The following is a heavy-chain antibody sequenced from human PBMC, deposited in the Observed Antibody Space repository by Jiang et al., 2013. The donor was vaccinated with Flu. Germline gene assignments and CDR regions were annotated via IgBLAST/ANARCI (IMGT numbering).Heavy chain of an antibody. J-gene: IGHJ5*02. CDR1: GFTFSSYG. D-gene: IGHD3-9*01. Sequence: QLLESGGGVVQPGRSLRLSCAASGFTFSSYGMHWVRQAPGKGLEWVAVISYDGSNKYYADSVKGRFTISRDNSKNTLCLQMNSLRAEDTAVYYCAKEDSGDGLWYYDILTAWGQGTLVTVSS. CDR2: ISYDGSNK. V-gene: IGHV3-30*18. CDR3: AKEDSGDGLWYYDILTA.